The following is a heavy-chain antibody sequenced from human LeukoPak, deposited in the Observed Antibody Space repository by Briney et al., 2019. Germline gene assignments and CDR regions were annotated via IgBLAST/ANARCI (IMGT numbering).Heavy chain of an antibody. Sequence: SGGSLRLSCAASGFTFSDCYMSWIRQAPGKGLEWVSYISTGSSYTIYADSVKGRFTISRDNAKNSLYLQMNSLRAEDTAVYYCARDGSSPQYFQHWGQGTLVTVSS. D-gene: IGHD1-1*01. CDR1: GFTFSDCY. J-gene: IGHJ1*01. CDR3: ARDGSSPQYFQH. V-gene: IGHV3-11*05. CDR2: ISTGSSYT.